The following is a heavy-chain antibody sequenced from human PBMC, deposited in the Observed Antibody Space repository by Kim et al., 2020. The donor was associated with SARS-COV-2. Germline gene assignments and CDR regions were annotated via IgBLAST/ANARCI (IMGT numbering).Heavy chain of an antibody. Sequence: ASVKVSCKASGYTFTGYYMHWVRQAPGQGLEWMGWINPNNGGTNYAQKFQGRVTMTRDTSISTAYMELSRLRSDDTAVYYCASNLAAAGYNWFDPWGQGTLVTVSS. CDR3: ASNLAAAGYNWFDP. J-gene: IGHJ5*02. CDR1: GYTFTGYY. D-gene: IGHD6-13*01. CDR2: INPNNGGT. V-gene: IGHV1-2*02.